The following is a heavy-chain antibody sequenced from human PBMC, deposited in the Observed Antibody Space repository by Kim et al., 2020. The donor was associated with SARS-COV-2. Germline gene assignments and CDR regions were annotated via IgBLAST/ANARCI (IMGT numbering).Heavy chain of an antibody. CDR1: GFTFSSYS. CDR2: ISSSSSYI. Sequence: GGSLRLSCAASGFTFSSYSMNWVRQAPGKGLEWVSSISSSSSYIYYADSVKGRFTISRDNAKNSLYLQMNSLRAEDTAVYYCARDGEGAKLLLWFGELTQRDYYYMDVWGKGTTVTVSS. D-gene: IGHD3-10*01. J-gene: IGHJ6*03. V-gene: IGHV3-21*01. CDR3: ARDGEGAKLLLWFGELTQRDYYYMDV.